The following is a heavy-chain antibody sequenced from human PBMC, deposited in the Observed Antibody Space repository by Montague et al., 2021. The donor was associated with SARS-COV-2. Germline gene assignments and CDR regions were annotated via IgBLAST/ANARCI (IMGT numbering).Heavy chain of an antibody. J-gene: IGHJ4*02. CDR1: GDSVSTNSGT. CDR2: TYYRSEWYS. CDR3: ARAGRGSCGDGNCYQYFFNY. D-gene: IGHD2-15*01. Sequence: CAISGDSVSTNSGTWNWVRLSPSRGLEWLGRTYYRSEWYSDYSVSEKSRISINPDTSKNQFSPQLNSVTPEDTAVYYCARAGRGSCGDGNCYQYFFNYWGQGTLVTVSS. V-gene: IGHV6-1*01.